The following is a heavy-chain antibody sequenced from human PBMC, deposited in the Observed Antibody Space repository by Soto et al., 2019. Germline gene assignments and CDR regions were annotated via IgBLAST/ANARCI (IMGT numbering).Heavy chain of an antibody. D-gene: IGHD2-8*02. V-gene: IGHV3-15*07. CDR1: GFTFNNAY. CDR3: TSSHCSTYWYHGWDFDS. CDR2: IKSKTDGGTT. Sequence: EVQLVESGGGLVRPGWSLRLSCAASGFTFNNAYMNWVRQAPGKRREWVGRIKSKTDGGTTDYAAPVKGRFTTSRDDSETTLYLQINNLETEDTAVYYCTSSHCSTYWYHGWDFDSWGQGTLVTVSS. J-gene: IGHJ4*02.